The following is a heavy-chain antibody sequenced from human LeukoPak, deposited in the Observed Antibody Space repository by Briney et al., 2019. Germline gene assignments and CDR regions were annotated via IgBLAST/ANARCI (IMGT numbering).Heavy chain of an antibody. CDR2: IIPNNGGT. CDR3: ASLLWFGDFDY. J-gene: IGHJ4*02. CDR1: GYIFTGFF. Sequence: GGSVSVSCTPSGYIFTGFFIHWVRQAPGQGLEWMGSIIPNNGGTSYAQSFQGRVNITSDTSTRTAYLQLSGLRFDDTAVYYCASLLWFGDFDYWGQGTPVTVSS. D-gene: IGHD3-10*01. V-gene: IGHV1-2*02.